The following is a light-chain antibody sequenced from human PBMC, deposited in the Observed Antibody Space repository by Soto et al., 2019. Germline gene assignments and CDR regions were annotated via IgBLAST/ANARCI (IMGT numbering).Light chain of an antibody. CDR3: QQYYSYPRT. Sequence: DIQMPQSPSTLSASVGDIVTITCLASQSISSWFAWYQQKPGKAPKLLIYAASTLQSGVPSRFSGSGSGTDFTLTISCLQSEDFATYYCQQYYSYPRTFGQGTKVDIK. V-gene: IGKV1-5*01. CDR1: QSISSW. J-gene: IGKJ1*01. CDR2: AAS.